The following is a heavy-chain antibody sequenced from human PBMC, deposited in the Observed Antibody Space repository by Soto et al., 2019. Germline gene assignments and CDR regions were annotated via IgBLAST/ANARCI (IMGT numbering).Heavy chain of an antibody. CDR3: AKDNAYDFWSGLTLYYGMDV. J-gene: IGHJ6*02. Sequence: PGGSLRLSCAASGFTFDDYAMHWVRQAPGKGLEWVSGISWNSGSIGYADSVKGRFTISRDNAKNSLYLQMNSLRAEDTALYYCAKDNAYDFWSGLTLYYGMDVWGQGTTVTVSS. CDR2: ISWNSGSI. D-gene: IGHD3-3*01. V-gene: IGHV3-9*01. CDR1: GFTFDDYA.